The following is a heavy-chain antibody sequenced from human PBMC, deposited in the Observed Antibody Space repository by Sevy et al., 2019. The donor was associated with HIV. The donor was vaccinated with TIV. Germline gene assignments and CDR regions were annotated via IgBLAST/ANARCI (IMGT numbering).Heavy chain of an antibody. Sequence: GGSLRLSCAASGFTFSSYAMSWVRQAPGKGLEWVSAISGSGGSTYYADSVKGRFTISRDNSKNTLYLQMNSLRAEDTAVYYGAKVPPMVRGVIGGWDYWGQGTLVTVSS. J-gene: IGHJ4*02. CDR1: GFTFSSYA. V-gene: IGHV3-23*01. CDR3: AKVPPMVRGVIGGWDY. CDR2: ISGSGGST. D-gene: IGHD3-10*01.